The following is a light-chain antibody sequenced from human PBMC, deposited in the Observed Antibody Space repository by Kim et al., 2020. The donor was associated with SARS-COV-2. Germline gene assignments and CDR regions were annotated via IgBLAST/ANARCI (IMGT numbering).Light chain of an antibody. CDR1: SSDVGSDNL. CDR3: CTYVSSITYYV. J-gene: IGLJ1*01. CDR2: EGS. V-gene: IGLV2-23*01. Sequence: QSITISCTGISSDVGSDNLVSWYQHHPGKAPKLLIYEGSKRPSGVSDRFSGAKSGDTASLTVSGLQAEDEADYYCCTYVSSITYYVFGTGTKVTVL.